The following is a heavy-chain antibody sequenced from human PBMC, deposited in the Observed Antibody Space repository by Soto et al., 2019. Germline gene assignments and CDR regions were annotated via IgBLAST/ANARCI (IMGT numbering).Heavy chain of an antibody. V-gene: IGHV3-33*01. CDR3: VRERAPFDAFDV. J-gene: IGHJ3*01. CDR1: GFTFSSYG. CDR2: IWVDGVNK. Sequence: PGGSLRLSCAASGFTFSSYGMHWVRQAPGKGLEWVAVIWVDGVNKYYADSVKGRFTISIDNSKNTLYLRMDGLRGEDTAVYYCVRERAPFDAFDVWGQGAMVTVSS.